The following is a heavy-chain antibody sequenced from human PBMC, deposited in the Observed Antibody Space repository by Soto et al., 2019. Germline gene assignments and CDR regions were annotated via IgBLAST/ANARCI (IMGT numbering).Heavy chain of an antibody. V-gene: IGHV3-23*01. Sequence: GGSLRLACGASGFTFRSYAMSWVRQAPGKGLEWVSAISGSGGSTYYADSVKGRFTISRDNSKNTLYLQMNSLRAEDTAVYYCAKREVAHTHLTEYFDLWGGRTLVTVSS. D-gene: IGHD1-26*01. CDR3: AKREVAHTHLTEYFDL. CDR1: GFTFRSYA. J-gene: IGHJ2*01. CDR2: ISGSGGST.